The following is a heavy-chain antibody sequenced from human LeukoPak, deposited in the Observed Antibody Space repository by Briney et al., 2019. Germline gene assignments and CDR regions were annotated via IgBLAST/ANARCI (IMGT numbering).Heavy chain of an antibody. CDR1: GFTFSSYW. V-gene: IGHV3-74*01. Sequence: GGSLRLSCAASGFTFSSYWMHWVRQAPGKGLVWVSRNNSDGSSTSYADSVKGRFTISRDNAKNTLYLQMNSLRAEDTAVYYCARGGFFDYWGQGTLVTVSS. CDR3: ARGGFFDY. J-gene: IGHJ4*02. CDR2: NNSDGSST. D-gene: IGHD3-16*01.